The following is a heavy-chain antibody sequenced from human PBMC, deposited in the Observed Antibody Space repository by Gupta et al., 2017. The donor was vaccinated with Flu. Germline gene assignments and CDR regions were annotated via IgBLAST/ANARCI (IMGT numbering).Heavy chain of an antibody. J-gene: IGHJ4*02. V-gene: IGHV4-39*01. CDR3: ARVDYDILTGWGYFDY. Sequence: QLQLQESGPGRVKPSETLSLTCPVSGGSISRRSYYWGWICQPPGKGLEWIGSIYYSGSTYYNPSLKSRVTISVDTSKNQFSLKLSSVTAADTAVYYCARVDYDILTGWGYFDYWGQGTLVTVSS. CDR2: IYYSGST. D-gene: IGHD3-9*01. CDR1: GGSISRRSYY.